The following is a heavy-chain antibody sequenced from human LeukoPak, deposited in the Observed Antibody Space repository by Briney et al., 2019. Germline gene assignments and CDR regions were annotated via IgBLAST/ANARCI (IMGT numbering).Heavy chain of an antibody. CDR2: ISSSSSYI. J-gene: IGHJ3*02. D-gene: IGHD3-22*01. CDR1: GFTFSSYS. V-gene: IGHV3-21*01. Sequence: PGGSLRLSCAASGFTFSSYSMNWVRQAPGKGLEWVSSISSSSSYIYYADSVKGRFTISRDNAKNSVYLQMNSLRAEDTAVYYCARDRYYDSSGFFSDAFDIWGQGTMVTVSS. CDR3: ARDRYYDSSGFFSDAFDI.